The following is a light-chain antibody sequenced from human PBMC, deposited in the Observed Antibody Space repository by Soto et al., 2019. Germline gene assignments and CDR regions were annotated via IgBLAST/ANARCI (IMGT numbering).Light chain of an antibody. CDR1: SSNIGDYA. V-gene: IGLV1-36*01. J-gene: IGLJ1*01. Sequence: QLVLTQPPSVSEAPGQRVTISCSGSSSNIGDYAVNWYQQVPGKAPKLLIYFDDLLSSGVSDRFSGSKSGTSASLAISGLQSEDEAYYYCAAWDDSLNYVFGTGTKVTVL. CDR2: FDD. CDR3: AAWDDSLNYV.